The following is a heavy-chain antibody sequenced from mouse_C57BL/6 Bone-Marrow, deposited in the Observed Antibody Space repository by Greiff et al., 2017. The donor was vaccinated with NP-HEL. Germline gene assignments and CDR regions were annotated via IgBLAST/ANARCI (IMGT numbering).Heavy chain of an antibody. Sequence: QVQLQQPGAELVKPGASVKLSCKASGYTFTSYWMQWVKQRPGQGLEWIGEIDPSDSYTNYNQKFKGKATLTVDTSSSTAYMQLSSLTSEDSAVYYCALAYGYDGYAMDYWGQGTSVTVSS. CDR1: GYTFTSYW. D-gene: IGHD2-2*01. J-gene: IGHJ4*01. V-gene: IGHV1-50*01. CDR2: IDPSDSYT. CDR3: ALAYGYDGYAMDY.